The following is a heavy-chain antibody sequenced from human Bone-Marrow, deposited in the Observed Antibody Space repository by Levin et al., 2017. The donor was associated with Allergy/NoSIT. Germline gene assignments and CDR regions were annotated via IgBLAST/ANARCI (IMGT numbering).Heavy chain of an antibody. CDR1: ADTFTGYA. CDR3: ARDGLGYCGSANCYAEGTWAPMDV. J-gene: IGHJ6*03. Sequence: SVKVSCKASADTFTGYAISWVRQAPGRGLEWVGRIIPGLGMKDYAQSFQARVTLTADTSTSTAYMELSSLTFQDTGVYYCARDGLGYCGSANCYAEGTWAPMDVWGKGTTVIVSS. V-gene: IGHV1-69*04. D-gene: IGHD2-2*01. CDR2: IIPGLGMK.